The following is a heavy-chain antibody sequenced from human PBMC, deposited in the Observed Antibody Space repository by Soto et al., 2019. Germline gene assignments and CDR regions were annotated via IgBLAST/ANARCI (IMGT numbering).Heavy chain of an antibody. CDR2: ISSSSSYI. D-gene: IGHD2-15*01. J-gene: IGHJ4*02. CDR3: ARDECSGGSCHFDY. V-gene: IGHV3-21*01. CDR1: GFTFSSYS. Sequence: GESLKISCAASGFTFSSYSMNWVRQAPGKGLEWVSSISSSSSYIYYADSVKGRFTISRDNAKNSLYLQMNSLRAEDTAVYYCARDECSGGSCHFDYWGQGTLVTVSS.